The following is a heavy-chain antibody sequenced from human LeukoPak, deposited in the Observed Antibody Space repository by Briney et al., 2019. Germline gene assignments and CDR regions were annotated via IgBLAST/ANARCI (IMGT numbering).Heavy chain of an antibody. Sequence: KPSETLSLTCTVSGGSFTSDYWSWIRQPAGKGLEWIGRFYTSGTTNYNPSLKSRVTMSADTSKNQFSLKLRSVTAADTAVYYCARCRHGNCGYFDYWGQGTLVTVSS. J-gene: IGHJ4*02. CDR3: ARCRHGNCGYFDY. D-gene: IGHD1-7*01. CDR1: GGSFTSDY. V-gene: IGHV4-4*07. CDR2: FYTSGTT.